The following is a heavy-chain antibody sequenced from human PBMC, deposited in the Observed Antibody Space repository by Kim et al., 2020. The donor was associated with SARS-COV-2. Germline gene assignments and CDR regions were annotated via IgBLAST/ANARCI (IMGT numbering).Heavy chain of an antibody. CDR1: GYSFTSYW. J-gene: IGHJ6*02. D-gene: IGHD6-6*01. V-gene: IGHV5-51*01. CDR3: ARIGIAARPGYYYGMDV. Sequence: GESLKISCKGSGYSFTSYWIGWVRQMPGKGLEWMGIIYPGDSDTRYSPSFQGQVTISADKSISTAYLQWSSLKASDTAMYYCARIGIAARPGYYYGMDVWGQGTTVTVSS. CDR2: IYPGDSDT.